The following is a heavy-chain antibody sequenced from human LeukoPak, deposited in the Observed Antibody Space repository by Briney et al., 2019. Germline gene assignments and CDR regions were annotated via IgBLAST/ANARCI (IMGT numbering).Heavy chain of an antibody. D-gene: IGHD6-13*01. CDR2: ISSSSSYI. Sequence: GGSLRLSCAASGFTFSDYYMNWVRQAPGKGLEWVSSISSSSSYIYYADSVKGRFTISRDNAKNSLYLQMNSLRAEDTAVYYCARDRESSSWFDYWGQGTLVTVSS. CDR3: ARDRESSSWFDY. J-gene: IGHJ4*02. CDR1: GFTFSDYY. V-gene: IGHV3-21*01.